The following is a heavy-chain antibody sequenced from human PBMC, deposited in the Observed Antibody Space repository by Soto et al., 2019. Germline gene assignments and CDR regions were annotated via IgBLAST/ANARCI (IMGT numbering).Heavy chain of an antibody. D-gene: IGHD5-12*01. CDR1: GFTVSSSH. CDR2: IYSGGGT. J-gene: IGHJ6*03. CDR3: ARAHSGYDRYYYYMDF. V-gene: IGHV3-66*01. Sequence: HPGGSLRLSCAASGFTVSSSHMSWVRQAPGKGLEWISVIYSGGGTFYTDSVKGRFTSSRDNSKNTLYLQMNSLRAEDTAVYYCARAHSGYDRYYYYMDFWGKGTTVTVSS.